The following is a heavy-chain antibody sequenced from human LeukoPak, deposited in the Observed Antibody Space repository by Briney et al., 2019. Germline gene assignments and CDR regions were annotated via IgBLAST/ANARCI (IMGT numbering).Heavy chain of an antibody. CDR2: IIPILGIA. CDR3: ASPERYCSGGSCNSLDY. D-gene: IGHD2-15*01. Sequence: ASVKVSCKASGGTFSSYAISWVRQAPGQGLEWMGRIIPILGIANYAQKFQGRVTITADKSTSTAYMELSSLRSEDTAVYYCASPERYCSGGSCNSLDYWGQGTLVTVSS. V-gene: IGHV1-69*04. CDR1: GGTFSSYA. J-gene: IGHJ4*02.